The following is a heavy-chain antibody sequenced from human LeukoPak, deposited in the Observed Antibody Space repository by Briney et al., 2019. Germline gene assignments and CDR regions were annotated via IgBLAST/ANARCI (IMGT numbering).Heavy chain of an antibody. CDR3: ARGRSMIVVVNFDY. J-gene: IGHJ4*02. D-gene: IGHD3-22*01. V-gene: IGHV4-34*01. CDR2: INHSGST. CDR1: GGSFSGYY. Sequence: SETLSLTCAVYGGSFSGYYWSWIRQPPGKGLEWIGEINHSGSTNYNPSLKSRVTISVDTSKNQFSLKLSSVTAADTAVYYCARGRSMIVVVNFDYWGQGTLVTVSS.